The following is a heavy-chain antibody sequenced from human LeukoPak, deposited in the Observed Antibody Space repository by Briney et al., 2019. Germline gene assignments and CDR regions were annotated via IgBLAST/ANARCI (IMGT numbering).Heavy chain of an antibody. CDR1: GRSINCSNW. D-gene: IGHD2-15*01. CDR3: ARTDCGSSSCHYFDG. Sequence: SETLSLTCALCGRSINCSNWWSWVRQPPGKGLEWIWEIHQSGSTTYTPSLKSRVTISVANSKNKSSLKLSCVTAADTAVYYCARTDCGSSSCHYFDGWGQRTLVSAS. J-gene: IGHJ4*02. CDR2: IHQSGST. V-gene: IGHV4-4*02.